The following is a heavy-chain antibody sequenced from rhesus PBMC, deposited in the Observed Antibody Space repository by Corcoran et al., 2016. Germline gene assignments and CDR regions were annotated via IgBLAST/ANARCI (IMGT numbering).Heavy chain of an antibody. CDR1: GGSLRSRNW. CDR3: AIPGDSSGWYNSLDV. V-gene: IGHV4-65*02. CDR2: IGGSSGST. D-gene: IGHD6-31*01. J-gene: IGHJ5-2*02. Sequence: QVQLPESGPGLVKPSETLSLTCSVSGGSLRSRNWWCWIRPPPGKGLEWIGNIGGSSGSTYYNPSLKSRVTISKDTSKNQFSLKLSSVTAADTAVYYCAIPGDSSGWYNSLDVWGRGVLVTVSS.